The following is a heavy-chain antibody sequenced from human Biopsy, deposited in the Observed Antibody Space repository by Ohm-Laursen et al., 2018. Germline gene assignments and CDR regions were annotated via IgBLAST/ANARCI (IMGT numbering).Heavy chain of an antibody. CDR2: VYTSGNT. J-gene: IGHJ3*02. D-gene: IGHD1-7*01. Sequence: SDTLSLTCTVSGGSLKNYYWSWIRQPAGKGLEWIGRVYTSGNTSYNPSLESRVTMSVATSKNQFSLKVTSMTAADTALYYCARDYGLELGGLEAFDIWGQGTMVTVSS. CDR3: ARDYGLELGGLEAFDI. CDR1: GGSLKNYY. V-gene: IGHV4-4*07.